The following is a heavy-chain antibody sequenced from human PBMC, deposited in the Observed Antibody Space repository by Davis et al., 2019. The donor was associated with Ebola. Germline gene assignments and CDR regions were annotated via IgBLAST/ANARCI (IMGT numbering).Heavy chain of an antibody. CDR3: ARVWGVAARWANWFDP. V-gene: IGHV4-34*01. CDR2: INHSGST. D-gene: IGHD6-25*01. J-gene: IGHJ5*02. Sequence: GSLRLSCAASGFTFSSYAMSWIRQPPGKGLEWIGEINHSGSTNYNPSLKSRVTISVDTSKNQFSLKLSSVTAADTAVYYCARVWGVAARWANWFDPWGQGTLVTVSS. CDR1: GFTFSSYA.